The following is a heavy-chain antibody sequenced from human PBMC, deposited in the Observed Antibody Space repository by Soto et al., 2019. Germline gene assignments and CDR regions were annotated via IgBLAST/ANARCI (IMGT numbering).Heavy chain of an antibody. CDR2: IIDGGRT. V-gene: IGHV4-39*01. CDR3: AKHLGNCGDWAFDF. Sequence: QLQLLESGPGLVKPSETLSLICTVSGGSVSSRSHYWVWIRQPPGKGLEWISSIIDGGRTYYNPSLRSRHTMSLDTSKNHFSLNLKSVTAADTAVYYCAKHLGNCGDWAFDFWGQGNIVTVST. D-gene: IGHD2-21*01. CDR1: GGSVSSRSHY. J-gene: IGHJ4*02.